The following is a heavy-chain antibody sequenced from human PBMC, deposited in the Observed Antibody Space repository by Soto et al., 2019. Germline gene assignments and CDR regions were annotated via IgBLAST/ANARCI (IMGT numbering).Heavy chain of an antibody. V-gene: IGHV4-30-4*01. J-gene: IGHJ3*01. CDR3: ARDVAHGYTENV. D-gene: IGHD5-18*01. CDR2: IYDSGIT. CDR1: GGSVGSGEYY. Sequence: QVQLQESGPGLVKPSQTLSLACTVSGGSVGSGEYYYSWIRQPPGKGLEWIGYIYDSGITNYTPSIQGRVTMSLDSSHNQVYLKLSSVTAADTAVYFCARDVAHGYTENVWGQGKMVTVSS.